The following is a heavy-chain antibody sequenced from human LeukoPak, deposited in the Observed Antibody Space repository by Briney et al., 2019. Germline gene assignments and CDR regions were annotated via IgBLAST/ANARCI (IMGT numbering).Heavy chain of an antibody. CDR1: GFTFSSYA. J-gene: IGHJ4*02. Sequence: PGGSLRLSCAASGFTFSSYAMSWVRRAPGKGLEWVSAISGSGGSTYYADSVKGRFTISRDNSKNTLYLQMNSLRAEDTAVYYCAKGLRGIYYFDYWGQGTLVTVSS. V-gene: IGHV3-23*01. CDR2: ISGSGGST. D-gene: IGHD1-14*01. CDR3: AKGLRGIYYFDY.